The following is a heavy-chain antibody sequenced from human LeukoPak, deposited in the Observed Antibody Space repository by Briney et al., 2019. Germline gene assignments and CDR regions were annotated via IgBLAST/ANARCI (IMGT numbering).Heavy chain of an antibody. CDR1: GFTVSSND. CDR2: IYSGGST. V-gene: IGHV3-53*01. J-gene: IGHJ6*02. Sequence: GGSLRLSCAASGFTVSSNDMSWVRQAPGKGLEWVSVIYSGGSTYYADSVKGRFTISRDNSKNTLYLQMNSLRAEDTAVYYCARDAFAMGYYYGMDVWGQGTTVTVSS. CDR3: ARDAFAMGYYYGMDV. D-gene: IGHD2-2*01.